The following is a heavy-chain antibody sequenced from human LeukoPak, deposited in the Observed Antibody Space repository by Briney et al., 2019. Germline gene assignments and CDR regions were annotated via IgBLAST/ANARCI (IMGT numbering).Heavy chain of an antibody. CDR3: ASQSPSLRLGEFDY. Sequence: SVKVSCKASGGTFSSYAISWVRQAPGQGLEWMGRIIPIFGTANYAQKLQGRVTITTDESTSTAYMELSSLRSEDTAVYYCASQSPSLRLGEFDYWGQGTLVTVSS. CDR2: IIPIFGTA. J-gene: IGHJ4*02. CDR1: GGTFSSYA. V-gene: IGHV1-69*05. D-gene: IGHD3-16*01.